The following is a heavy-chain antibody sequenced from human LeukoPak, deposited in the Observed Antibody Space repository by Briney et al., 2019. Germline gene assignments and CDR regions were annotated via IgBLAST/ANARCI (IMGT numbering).Heavy chain of an antibody. CDR3: AREGGYSYAPFDY. V-gene: IGHV1-3*03. CDR1: GYTFTSYA. J-gene: IGHJ4*02. D-gene: IGHD5-18*01. Sequence: ASVKVSCKASGYTFTSYAMAWVRQAPGQRLEWMGWINAGNGNTKYSQEFQGRVTITRDTSASTAYMELSSLRSEDMAVYYCAREGGYSYAPFDYWGQGTLVTVSS. CDR2: INAGNGNT.